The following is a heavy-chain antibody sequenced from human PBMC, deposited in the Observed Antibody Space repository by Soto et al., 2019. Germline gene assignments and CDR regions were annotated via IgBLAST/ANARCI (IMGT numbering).Heavy chain of an antibody. Sequence: GGSLRLSCAASVFTFSSYAMHWVRQAPGKGLEWVAVISYDGSNKYYADSVKGRFTISRDNSKNTLYLQMNSLRAEDTAVYYCASGVLAAAGRGVYDGMDVWGQGTTVTVSS. CDR2: ISYDGSNK. J-gene: IGHJ6*02. D-gene: IGHD6-13*01. V-gene: IGHV3-30-3*01. CDR3: ASGVLAAAGRGVYDGMDV. CDR1: VFTFSSYA.